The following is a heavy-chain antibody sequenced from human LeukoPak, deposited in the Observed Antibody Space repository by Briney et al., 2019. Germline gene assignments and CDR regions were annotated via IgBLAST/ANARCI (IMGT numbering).Heavy chain of an antibody. CDR3: ARDWRGRGYSYVFDY. CDR2: ISYDGSNK. J-gene: IGHJ4*02. Sequence: PGGSLRLSCAASGFTFGSYAMHWVRQAPGKGLEWVAVISYDGSNKYYADSVKGRFTISRDNSKNTLFLQMNSLRAEDTAVYYCARDWRGRGYSYVFDYWGQGTLVTVSS. V-gene: IGHV3-30-3*01. D-gene: IGHD5-18*01. CDR1: GFTFGSYA.